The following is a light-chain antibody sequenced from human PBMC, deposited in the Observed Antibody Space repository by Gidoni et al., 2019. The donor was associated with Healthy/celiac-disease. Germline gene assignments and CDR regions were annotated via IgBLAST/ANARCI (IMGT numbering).Light chain of an antibody. Sequence: NFMLTQPHSVSESPGQTVTISRTRSSGSIASNYVQWYQQRPGSSPTTVIYEDNQRPSGVPDRFSGSIDSSSNSASLTISGLKTEDEADYYCQSYDSSNWVFGGGTKLTVL. CDR2: EDN. CDR3: QSYDSSNWV. V-gene: IGLV6-57*01. J-gene: IGLJ3*02. CDR1: SGSIASNY.